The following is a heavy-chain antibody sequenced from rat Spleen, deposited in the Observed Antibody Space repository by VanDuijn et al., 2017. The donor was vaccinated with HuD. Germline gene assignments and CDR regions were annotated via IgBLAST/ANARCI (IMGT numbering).Heavy chain of an antibody. CDR2: ISSGGST. Sequence: QVQLKESGPGLVQPSQTLSLTCTVSGLSLTSNGVSWIRQVPGKGLEWIAAISSGGSTYYNSALKSRLSISRDTSKSQVFLKMNSLQTEDTAMYFCARSGADWGQGVMVTVSS. V-gene: IGHV2-6*01. J-gene: IGHJ2*01. CDR1: GLSLTSNG. CDR3: ARSGAD. D-gene: IGHD1-4*01.